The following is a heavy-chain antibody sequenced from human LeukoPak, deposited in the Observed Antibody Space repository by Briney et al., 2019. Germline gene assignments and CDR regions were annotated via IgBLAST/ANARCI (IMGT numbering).Heavy chain of an antibody. CDR3: ARGRHSGSYYVDDY. Sequence: ASVKVSCKASGYTLTSYGISWVRQAPGQGPEWMGWISAYNGNTNYAQKLQGRVTMTTDTSTSTAYMELRSLRSDDTAVYYCARGRHSGSYYVDDYWGQGTLVTVSS. D-gene: IGHD1-26*01. V-gene: IGHV1-18*01. J-gene: IGHJ4*02. CDR1: GYTLTSYG. CDR2: ISAYNGNT.